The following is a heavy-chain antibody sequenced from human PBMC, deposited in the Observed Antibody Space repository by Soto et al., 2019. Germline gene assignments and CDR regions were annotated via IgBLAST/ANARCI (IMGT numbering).Heavy chain of an antibody. D-gene: IGHD3-10*01. V-gene: IGHV4-59*01. CDR1: GGSISSYY. Sequence: SETLSLTCTVSGGSISSYYWSWIRQPPGKGLEWIGYIYYSGSTNYNPSLKSRVTISVDTSKNQFSLKLSSVTAADTAVYYCARGDPLLWCWDKVYYVKDVWSQGTTVIGS. CDR2: IYYSGST. CDR3: ARGDPLLWCWDKVYYVKDV. J-gene: IGHJ6*02.